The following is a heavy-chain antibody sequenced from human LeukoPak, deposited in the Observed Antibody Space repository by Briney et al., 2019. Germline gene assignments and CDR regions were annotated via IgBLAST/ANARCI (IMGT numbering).Heavy chain of an antibody. CDR2: IYYSGST. J-gene: IGHJ5*02. D-gene: IGHD6-6*01. CDR1: GGSISSGGYY. Sequence: SETLSLTCTVSGGSISSGGYYWSWLRQHPGKGLEWIGYIYYSGSTYYNPSLKSRVTISVDTSKNQFSLKLSSVTAADTAVYYCARGWQLESRCWFDPWGQGTLVTVSS. V-gene: IGHV4-31*03. CDR3: ARGWQLESRCWFDP.